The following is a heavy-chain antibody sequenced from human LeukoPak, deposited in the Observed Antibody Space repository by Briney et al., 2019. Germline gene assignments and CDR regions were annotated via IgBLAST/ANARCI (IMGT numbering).Heavy chain of an antibody. J-gene: IGHJ3*02. V-gene: IGHV1-2*02. CDR2: INPNSGGT. CDR1: GYTFTGYY. D-gene: IGHD6-13*01. Sequence: ASVKVSCKASGYTFTGYYMHWVRQAPGQGLEWMGWINPNSGGTNYAQKFQGRVTMTRDTSISTAYMELSRLRSDDTAVYYCASRNSSWYEGAFDIWGQGTMVTASS. CDR3: ASRNSSWYEGAFDI.